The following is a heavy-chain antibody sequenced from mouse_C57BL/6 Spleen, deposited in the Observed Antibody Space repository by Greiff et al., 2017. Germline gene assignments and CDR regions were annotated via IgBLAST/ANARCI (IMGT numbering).Heavy chain of an antibody. D-gene: IGHD4-1*02. Sequence: EVKLVESGGGLVQPGGSLSLSCAASGFTFTDYYMSWVRQPPGKALEWLGFIRNKANGYTTEYSASVKGRFTISRDNSQSILYLQMNALRAEDRATYYCARSSTGTWGLLAYWGQGTLVTVSA. CDR2: IRNKANGYTT. V-gene: IGHV7-3*01. J-gene: IGHJ3*01. CDR1: GFTFTDYY. CDR3: ARSSTGTWGLLAY.